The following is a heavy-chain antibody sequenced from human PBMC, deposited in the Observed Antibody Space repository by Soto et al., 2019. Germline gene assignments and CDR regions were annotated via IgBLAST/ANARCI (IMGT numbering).Heavy chain of an antibody. CDR3: ARGLPIYGDHVAEYFQH. CDR2: INPSGGRT. J-gene: IGHJ1*01. V-gene: IGHV1-46*03. CDR1: GYSFTSYY. D-gene: IGHD4-17*01. Sequence: QVQLVQSGTEVKKPGASVKISCKASGYSFTSYYIHWVRQAPGQGLEWMRIINPSGGRTNQAQKSQGRVTLTRDTATSARYMTLSSLRSDDTAVYYCARGLPIYGDHVAEYFQHWGQGTLVTVSS.